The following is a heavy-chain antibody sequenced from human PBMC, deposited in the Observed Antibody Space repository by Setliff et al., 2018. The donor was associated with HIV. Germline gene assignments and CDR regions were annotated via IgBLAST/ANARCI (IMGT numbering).Heavy chain of an antibody. D-gene: IGHD2-21*01. V-gene: IGHV3-30*01. J-gene: IGHJ4*02. Sequence: GGSLRLSCAASGFIFSTFPMHWVRQAPGKGLEWVAVMSGDANSQYYADSVRGRFTISRDNSKNTVYLQMNSLTTEDTAVYYCARDRNCGKGYYSSADHWGLGTLVTVS. CDR1: GFIFSTFP. CDR3: ARDRNCGKGYYSSADH. CDR2: MSGDANSQ.